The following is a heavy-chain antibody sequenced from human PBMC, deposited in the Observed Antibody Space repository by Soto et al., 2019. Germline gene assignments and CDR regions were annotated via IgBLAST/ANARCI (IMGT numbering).Heavy chain of an antibody. CDR1: GYTFTSYA. V-gene: IGHV1-2*04. CDR2: INPNSGGT. D-gene: IGHD3-10*01. Sequence: ASVKVSCKASGYTFTSYAMHWVRQAPGQGLEWMGWINPNSGGTNYAQKFQGWVTMTRDTSISTAYMELSRLRSDDTAVYYCARDLGSYRALDYWGQGTLVTVSS. CDR3: ARDLGSYRALDY. J-gene: IGHJ4*02.